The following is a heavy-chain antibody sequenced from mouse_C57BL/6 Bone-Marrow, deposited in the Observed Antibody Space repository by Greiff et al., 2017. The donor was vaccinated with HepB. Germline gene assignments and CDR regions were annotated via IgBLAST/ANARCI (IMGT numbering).Heavy chain of an antibody. CDR2: ISYDGSN. Sequence: EVQLQESGPGLVKPSQSLSLTCSVTGYSITSGYYWNWIRQFPGNKLEWMGYISYDGSNNYNPSLKNRISITRDTSKNQFFLKLNSVTTEDTATYDCARRDYSSFDYWGQGTTLTVSS. D-gene: IGHD2-12*01. CDR3: ARRDYSSFDY. V-gene: IGHV3-6*01. CDR1: GYSITSGYY. J-gene: IGHJ2*01.